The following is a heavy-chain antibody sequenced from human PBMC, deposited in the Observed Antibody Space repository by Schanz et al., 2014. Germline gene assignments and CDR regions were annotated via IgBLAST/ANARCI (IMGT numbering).Heavy chain of an antibody. CDR1: GFTFSDHY. CDR2: VRNKNNRYTT. CDR3: ARRSYRSRLCCPLYI. D-gene: IGHD2-15*01. V-gene: IGHV3-72*01. Sequence: SCAASGFTFSDHYMDWVRQAPGMGLDWVVRVRNKNNRYTTEYAASVKGRFTISRDDSKNSLYLQMNSLKTEDMAMYYCARRSYRSRLCCPLYIWGPGNMGNVSS. J-gene: IGHJ4*02.